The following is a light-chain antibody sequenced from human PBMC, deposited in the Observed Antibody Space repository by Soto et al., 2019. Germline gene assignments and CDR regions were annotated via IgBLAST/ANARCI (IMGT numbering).Light chain of an antibody. V-gene: IGKV1-5*01. CDR3: LQDFNYPIT. J-gene: IGKJ5*01. CDR1: QSISNW. Sequence: DIQMTQSPSTLSASVGDRVTITCRASQSISNWLAWYQQKPGRAPTLLIYDVSRLESGVPSRFSGSGSGTDFTLTISSLLPEDFATYYCLQDFNYPITFGQGTRLEIK. CDR2: DVS.